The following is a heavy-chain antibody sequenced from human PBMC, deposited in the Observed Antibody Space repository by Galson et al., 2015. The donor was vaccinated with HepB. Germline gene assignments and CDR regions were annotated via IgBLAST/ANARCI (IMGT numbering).Heavy chain of an antibody. CDR1: GYTFTSYG. Sequence: SVKVSCKASGYTFTSYGISWVRQAPGQGLEWMGWISAYNGNTNYAQKLQGRVTMTTDTSTRTAYMDLRSLRSDDTAVYYCARACSGSTCNYYYGMDVWGQGTTVTVSS. CDR3: ARACSGSTCNYYYGMDV. J-gene: IGHJ6*02. CDR2: ISAYNGNT. D-gene: IGHD2-15*01. V-gene: IGHV1-18*04.